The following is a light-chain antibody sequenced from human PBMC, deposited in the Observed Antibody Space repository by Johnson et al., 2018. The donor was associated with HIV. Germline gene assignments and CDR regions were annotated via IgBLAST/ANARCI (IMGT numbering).Light chain of an antibody. CDR3: GTWDSSLLYV. Sequence: QSVLTQPPSLSAAPGQKVTISCSGSSSDIGNNYVSWYQHLPGTAPKLLIYDNDKRPSGIPDRFSGSKSGTSATLGITGLQTGDEADHYCGTWDSSLLYVFGTGTKVTVL. V-gene: IGLV1-51*01. CDR2: DND. CDR1: SSDIGNNY. J-gene: IGLJ1*01.